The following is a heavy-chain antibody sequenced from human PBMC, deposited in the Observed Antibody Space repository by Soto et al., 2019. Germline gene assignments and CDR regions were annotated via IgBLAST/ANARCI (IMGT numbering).Heavy chain of an antibody. CDR2: ISFDGTKK. V-gene: IGHV3-30-3*01. Sequence: QAPLVASGGGVVQPGRSLRLSCAASGFTFNIYALHWVRQAPGKGLEWVAVISFDGTKKYYSDSVKGRFTISRDNLKNTLYLQMNNLRVEDAALYFCAREDDYGYRYINYGLDVWGQGTTVTVSS. CDR3: AREDDYGYRYINYGLDV. D-gene: IGHD4-17*01. CDR1: GFTFNIYA. J-gene: IGHJ6*02.